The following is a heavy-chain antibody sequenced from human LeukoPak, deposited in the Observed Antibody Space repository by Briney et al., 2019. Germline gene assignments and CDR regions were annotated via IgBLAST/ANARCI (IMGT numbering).Heavy chain of an antibody. CDR3: ARGFNGYCSGGSCYGDAFDI. CDR1: GGSFSGYY. CDR2: INHSGST. Sequence: SDTLSLTCAVYGGSFSGYYWSWIRQPPAKGLEWIGEINHSGSTNYNPSLTSRVTISVDTSKNQFSLKLSSVTAADTAVYYCARGFNGYCSGGSCYGDAFDIWGQGTMVTVSS. D-gene: IGHD2-15*01. J-gene: IGHJ3*02. V-gene: IGHV4-34*01.